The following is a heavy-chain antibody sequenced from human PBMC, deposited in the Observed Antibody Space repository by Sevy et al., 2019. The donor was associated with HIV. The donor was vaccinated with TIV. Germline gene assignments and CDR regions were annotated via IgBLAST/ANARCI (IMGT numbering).Heavy chain of an antibody. V-gene: IGHV3-7*01. D-gene: IGHD3-16*01. CDR2: IKQDGSKK. CDR3: ARLKLHYDPYYFDL. CDR1: GFTFSDYW. J-gene: IGHJ4*01. Sequence: GGCLRLSCAASGFTFSDYWMSWVRQAPEKGLEWVANIKQDGSKKYYVDSVKGRFIMSRDNAKNSLYLEMNSLRAEDTAVYYCARLKLHYDPYYFDLWGHGTLVTVSS.